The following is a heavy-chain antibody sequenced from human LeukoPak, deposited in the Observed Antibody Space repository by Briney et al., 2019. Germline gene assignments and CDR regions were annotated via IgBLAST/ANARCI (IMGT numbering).Heavy chain of an antibody. J-gene: IGHJ2*01. CDR2: IYYSGRT. CDR1: GGSISSDY. Sequence: SETLSLTCTVSGGSISSDYWSWIRQPPGKGLEGIGNIYYSGRTNYNPSLKSRVTIAVDTSKNQFSLNLNSVTAADTAVYYCARELSGSYYEVDLWGRGTLVTVSP. CDR3: ARELSGSYYEVDL. D-gene: IGHD1-26*01. V-gene: IGHV4-59*01.